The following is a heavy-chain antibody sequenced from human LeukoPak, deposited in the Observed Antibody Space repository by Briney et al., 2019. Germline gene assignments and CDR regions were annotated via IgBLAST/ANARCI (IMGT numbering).Heavy chain of an antibody. D-gene: IGHD3-3*01. CDR3: ARGRITIFGVAAI. CDR1: GFTFSSYS. CDR2: ISSSSSYI. V-gene: IGHV3-21*01. J-gene: IGHJ4*02. Sequence: PGGSLRLSCAASGFTFSSYSMNWVRQAPGKGLEWVSSISSSSSYIYYADSVKGRFTISRDNAKNSLYLQMNSLRAEDTAVYYCARGRITIFGVAAIWGQGTLVTVSS.